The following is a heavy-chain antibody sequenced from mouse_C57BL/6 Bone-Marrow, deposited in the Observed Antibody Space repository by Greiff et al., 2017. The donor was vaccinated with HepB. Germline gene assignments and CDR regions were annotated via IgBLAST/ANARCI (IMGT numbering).Heavy chain of an antibody. CDR1: GYTFTDYY. Sequence: EVQLQQSGPELVKPGASVKISCKASGYTFTDYYMNWVKQSHGKSLEWIGDINPNNGGTSYNQKFKGKATLTVDKSSSTAYMELRSLTSEDSAVYYCALYWKYYFDYWGQGTTLTVSS. J-gene: IGHJ2*01. CDR2: INPNNGGT. V-gene: IGHV1-26*01. D-gene: IGHD2-3*01. CDR3: ALYWKYYFDY.